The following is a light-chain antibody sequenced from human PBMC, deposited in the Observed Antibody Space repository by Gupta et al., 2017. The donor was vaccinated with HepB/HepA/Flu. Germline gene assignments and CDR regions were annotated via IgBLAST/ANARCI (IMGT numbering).Light chain of an antibody. CDR1: QSVNRN. CDR3: QQYNNWPPWT. V-gene: IGKV3D-15*01. CDR2: DAS. J-gene: IGKJ1*01. Sequence: EIVMTQSPATLSVSPGERVTLSCRASQSVNRNLAWYQQKPGQAPRLLIFDASIRAAGFPSSFSGSGSGTDFTITISSLQSEDVAVYYCQQYNNWPPWTFGQGTKVEIK.